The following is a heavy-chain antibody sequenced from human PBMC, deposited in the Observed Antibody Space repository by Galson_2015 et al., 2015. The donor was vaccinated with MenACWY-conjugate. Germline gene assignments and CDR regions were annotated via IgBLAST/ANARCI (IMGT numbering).Heavy chain of an antibody. CDR1: GFPFSDSA. Sequence: SLRLSCAASGFPFSDSAIHWVRQSSGKGLEWVGRIRSKSDSYATEYGESVKGRFTISRDDSKNTASLQMNSLRAEDTAVYYCAKGRACSGGGCVVDYWGQGTLVTVSS. J-gene: IGHJ4*02. V-gene: IGHV3-73*01. CDR3: AKGRACSGGGCVVDY. CDR2: IRSKSDSYAT. D-gene: IGHD2-15*01.